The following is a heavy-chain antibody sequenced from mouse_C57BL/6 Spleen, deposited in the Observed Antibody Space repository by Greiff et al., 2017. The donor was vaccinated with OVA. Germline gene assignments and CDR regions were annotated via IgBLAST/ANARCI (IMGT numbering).Heavy chain of an antibody. CDR3: ARGTTVVALDY. J-gene: IGHJ2*01. CDR2: INPYNGGT. Sequence: VQLKQSGPVLVKPGASVKMSCKASGYTFTDYYMNWVKQSHGKSLEWIGVINPYNGGTSYNQKFKGKATLTVDKSSSTAYMELNSLTSEDSAVYYCARGTTVVALDYWGQGTTLTVSS. CDR1: GYTFTDYY. V-gene: IGHV1-19*01. D-gene: IGHD1-1*01.